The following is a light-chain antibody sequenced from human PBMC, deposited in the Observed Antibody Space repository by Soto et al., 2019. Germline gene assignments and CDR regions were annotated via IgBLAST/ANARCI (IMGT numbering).Light chain of an antibody. Sequence: DFRMTQSPSSLSASVGDRVTITCRASQGISNSLAWYQQKPGKVPNLLIYAASTLQSGVPSRFSGSGSGTDFTLPSSGLQPEDFATYYCQKYNSAPWTFAKGPRWKSN. CDR3: QKYNSAPWT. CDR2: AAS. J-gene: IGKJ1*01. V-gene: IGKV1-27*01. CDR1: QGISNS.